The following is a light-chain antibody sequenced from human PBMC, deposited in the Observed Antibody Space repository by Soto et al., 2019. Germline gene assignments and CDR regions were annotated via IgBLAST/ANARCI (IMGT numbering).Light chain of an antibody. CDR2: AAS. CDR1: QSVARNS. Sequence: EIVLTQSPGTLSLSPGERATLSCRASQSVARNSIAWYQQKPGQAPRLLIHAASGRATDVPDRFSGSGSGTTFTLTISEVQPEDFAVYRCQQYATSPLTFGAGTKVEI. CDR3: QQYATSPLT. V-gene: IGKV3-20*01. J-gene: IGKJ4*01.